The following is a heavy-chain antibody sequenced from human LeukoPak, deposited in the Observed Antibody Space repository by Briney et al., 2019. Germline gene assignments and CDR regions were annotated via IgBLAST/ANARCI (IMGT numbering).Heavy chain of an antibody. V-gene: IGHV4-39*07. D-gene: IGHD3-9*01. Sequence: PSETLSLTCTVSGGSISSSSYYWGWIRQPPGKGLEWIGTIYYSGSTYYNPSLKSRVTISVDTSKNQFSLKLSSVTAADTAVYYCARVLRYFDWSRDYYYMDVWGKGTTVTVSS. CDR1: GGSISSSSYY. J-gene: IGHJ6*03. CDR3: ARVLRYFDWSRDYYYMDV. CDR2: IYYSGST.